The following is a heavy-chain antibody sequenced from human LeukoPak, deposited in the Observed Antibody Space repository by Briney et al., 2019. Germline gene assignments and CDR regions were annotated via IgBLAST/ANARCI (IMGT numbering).Heavy chain of an antibody. CDR2: INYSGST. Sequence: PSETLSLTCTVSGGSISSYYWSWIRQPPGKGLEWIGYINYSGSTNYNPSLKSRVTISVDTSKNQCSLKLSSVTAADTAVYYCARHFAFSYYSMDVWGKGTTVTVSS. V-gene: IGHV4-59*08. J-gene: IGHJ6*03. CDR1: GGSISSYY. CDR3: ARHFAFSYYSMDV.